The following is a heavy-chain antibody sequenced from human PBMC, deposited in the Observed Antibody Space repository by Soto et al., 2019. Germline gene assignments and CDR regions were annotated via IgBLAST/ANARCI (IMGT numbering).Heavy chain of an antibody. CDR2: ISLYSDGT. J-gene: IGHJ5*02. D-gene: IGHD2-2*01. CDR3: ARVVPGAEAWFGP. V-gene: IGHV1-18*01. Sequence: ASVKASCKASGYTFTSYGSSWVRQAPGQPLEWLGWISLYSDGTNHAQKFQGRVSMTTDTSTTTAYMELRSLRSDDTAVYYCARVVPGAEAWFGPWGQGTLVTVSS. CDR1: GYTFTSYG.